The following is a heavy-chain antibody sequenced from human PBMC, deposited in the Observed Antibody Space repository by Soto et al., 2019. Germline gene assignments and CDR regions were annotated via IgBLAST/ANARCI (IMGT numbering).Heavy chain of an antibody. J-gene: IGHJ6*02. V-gene: IGHV5-51*01. CDR1: GYSFTSYW. CDR2: IYPGDSDT. D-gene: IGHD3-22*01. CDR3: ARHQGYDSSGYYYTPTYYYGMDV. Sequence: ALKISCKGSGYSFTSYWIGWVRQMPGKGLEWMGIIYPGDSDTRYSPSFQGQVTISADKSISTAYLQWSSLKASDTAMYYCARHQGYDSSGYYYTPTYYYGMDVWGQGTTVTVSS.